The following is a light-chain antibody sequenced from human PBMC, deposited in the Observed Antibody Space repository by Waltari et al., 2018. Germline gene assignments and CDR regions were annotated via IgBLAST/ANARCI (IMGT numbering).Light chain of an antibody. CDR2: EVP. CDR3: SSYAGGSSLM. J-gene: IGLJ3*02. CDR1: STDVAGYDP. Sequence: QSALTQPPSASGSPGQSITISCTGISTDVAGYDPVFWYQQHPGKAPKLLIYEVPKLPSGVPDRFSGSKSDNTASLAVSGLQAEDEADYYCSSYAGGSSLMFGGGTKLTVL. V-gene: IGLV2-8*01.